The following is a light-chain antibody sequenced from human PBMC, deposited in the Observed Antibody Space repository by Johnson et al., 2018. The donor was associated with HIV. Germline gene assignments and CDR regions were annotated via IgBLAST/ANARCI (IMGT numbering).Light chain of an antibody. CDR1: SSNIGNTY. V-gene: IGLV1-51*02. J-gene: IGLJ1*01. CDR3: GAWDSSLSAIYV. CDR2: ENN. Sequence: QSVLTQPPSVSAAPGQEVTISCSGSSSNIGNTYVSWYQQLPGTAPKLLIYENNKRPSGIPDRFSGSTSGTSATLGITGLQTGDEADYYCGAWDSSLSAIYVFGTGTKVTV.